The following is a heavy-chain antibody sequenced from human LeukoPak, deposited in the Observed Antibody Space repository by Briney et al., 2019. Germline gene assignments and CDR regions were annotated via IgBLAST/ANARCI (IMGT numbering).Heavy chain of an antibody. Sequence: GASVKVSCKASGYTFTSYYMHWVRQAPGQGLEWMGMINPSGGSTSYAQKFQGRVTMTRDTSTSTVYMELSSLRSEDTAVYYCARGNLTYYDFWSGYHFDYWGQGTLVTVSS. J-gene: IGHJ4*02. CDR1: GYTFTSYY. D-gene: IGHD3-3*01. CDR2: INPSGGST. CDR3: ARGNLTYYDFWSGYHFDY. V-gene: IGHV1-46*03.